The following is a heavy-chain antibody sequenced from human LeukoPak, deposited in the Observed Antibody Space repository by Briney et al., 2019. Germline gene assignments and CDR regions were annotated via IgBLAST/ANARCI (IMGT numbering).Heavy chain of an antibody. D-gene: IGHD3-10*01. Sequence: SVKVSCKASGGTFSSYAISWVRQAPGQGLEWMGGIIPIFGTANYAQKFQGRVTVTADESTSTAYMELSSLRSEDTAVYYCARDRNTYYYGSGSYYSFDYWGQGTLVTVSS. CDR3: ARDRNTYYYGSGSYYSFDY. CDR1: GGTFSSYA. J-gene: IGHJ4*02. CDR2: IIPIFGTA. V-gene: IGHV1-69*01.